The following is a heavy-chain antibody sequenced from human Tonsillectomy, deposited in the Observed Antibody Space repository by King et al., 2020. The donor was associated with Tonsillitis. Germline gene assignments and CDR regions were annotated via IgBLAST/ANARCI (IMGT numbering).Heavy chain of an antibody. V-gene: IGHV3-30*18. CDR1: GFTFSSYG. D-gene: IGHD3-22*01. J-gene: IGHJ2*01. CDR2: ISYDGSNQ. CDR3: AKGYDSSGYYSEYFDL. Sequence: VQLVESRGGVVQPGRSLRLSCAASGFTFSSYGIHWVRQAPGKGLEWVAVISYDGSNQYYADSVKGRFTISRDNSKNTVYLRMNSLRTEDTAVYYCAKGYDSSGYYSEYFDLWGRGTLVTVSS.